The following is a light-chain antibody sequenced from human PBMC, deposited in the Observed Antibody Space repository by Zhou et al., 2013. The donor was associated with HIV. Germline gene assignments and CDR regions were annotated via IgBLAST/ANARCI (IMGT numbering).Light chain of an antibody. V-gene: IGKV1-39*01. CDR3: QQYRSYPLT. CDR1: QDINTY. Sequence: DIQMTQSPSSLSASVGDRVTITCQTSQDINTYLHWYQQTPGKAPKLLIYAASTLHSGVPSRFNGSGSGTDFALTVTCLKPEDFATYYCQQYRSYPLTFGGGTKVE. J-gene: IGKJ4*01. CDR2: AAS.